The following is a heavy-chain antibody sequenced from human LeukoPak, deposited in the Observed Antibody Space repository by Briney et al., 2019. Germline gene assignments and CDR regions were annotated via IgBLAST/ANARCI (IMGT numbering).Heavy chain of an antibody. V-gene: IGHV1-46*01. D-gene: IGHD6-13*01. Sequence: ASVKVSCKVSGYTLTELSMHWVRQAPGQGLEWMGIINPSGGSTSYAQKFQGRVTMTRDTSTSTVYMELSSLRSEDTAVYYCARAAAAGMTYGMDVWGQGTTVTVSS. CDR3: ARAAAAGMTYGMDV. J-gene: IGHJ6*02. CDR2: INPSGGST. CDR1: GYTLTELS.